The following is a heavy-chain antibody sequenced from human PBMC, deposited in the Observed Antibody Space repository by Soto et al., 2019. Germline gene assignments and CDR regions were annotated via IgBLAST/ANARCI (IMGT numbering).Heavy chain of an antibody. V-gene: IGHV1-69*01. CDR1: GGTFKMYA. CDR2: TIPALDKT. D-gene: IGHD3-16*02. J-gene: IGHJ4*02. Sequence: QVQLVQSGPEVKKPGSAVKVSCKASGGTFKMYAMNWVRQAPGQGLEWMGGTIPALDKTNYAQKFQGRLTITVDESTGKAYMDLSGLRSDDTAVYYCARSIGSGGVIGGFDYWGQGTLVTVSS. CDR3: ARSIGSGGVIGGFDY.